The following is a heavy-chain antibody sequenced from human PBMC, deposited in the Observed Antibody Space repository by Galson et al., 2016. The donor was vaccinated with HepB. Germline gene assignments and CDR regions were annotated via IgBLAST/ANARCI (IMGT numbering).Heavy chain of an antibody. V-gene: IGHV3-7*03. J-gene: IGHJ1*01. D-gene: IGHD3-22*01. CDR3: AQYYYDSSGYIEYFQN. Sequence: SLRLSCAASGFSISTYWMSWVRQVPGKGLEWVANIKRDGSEKYYVDSVKGRFTISRDNVKKSLFLQMNSLRAEDTAVYYCAQYYYDSSGYIEYFQNWGQGSRVTVSS. CDR1: GFSISTYW. CDR2: IKRDGSEK.